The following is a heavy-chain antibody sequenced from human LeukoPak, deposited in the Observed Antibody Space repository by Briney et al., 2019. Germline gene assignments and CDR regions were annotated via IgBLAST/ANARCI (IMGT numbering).Heavy chain of an antibody. Sequence: PGGPLRLSCAASGFTFSSYNMNWVRQAPGKGLEWVSSISSSSSYIYYADSVKGRFTISRDNAKNSLYLQMNSLRAEDTAVYYCARGRDGSQSPIDDWGQGTLVTVSS. V-gene: IGHV3-21*01. CDR2: ISSSSSYI. CDR1: GFTFSSYN. CDR3: ARGRDGSQSPIDD. J-gene: IGHJ4*02. D-gene: IGHD5-24*01.